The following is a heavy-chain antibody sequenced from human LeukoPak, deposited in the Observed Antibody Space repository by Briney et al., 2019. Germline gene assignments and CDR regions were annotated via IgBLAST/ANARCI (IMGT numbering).Heavy chain of an antibody. J-gene: IGHJ4*02. V-gene: IGHV4-39*07. D-gene: IGHD4-23*01. CDR1: GGSISSSSYY. CDR3: AKLDYGGIDTDY. Sequence: ASETLSLTCTVSGGSISSSSYYWGWIRQPPGKGLEWIGSIYHSGSTYYNPSLKSRVTISVDTSKNQFSLKLSSVTAADTAVYYCAKLDYGGIDTDYWGQGTQVTVSS. CDR2: IYHSGST.